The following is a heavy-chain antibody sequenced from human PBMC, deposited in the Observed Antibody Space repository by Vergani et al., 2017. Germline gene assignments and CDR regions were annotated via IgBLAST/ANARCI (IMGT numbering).Heavy chain of an antibody. CDR2: IIPILGIA. D-gene: IGHD2-15*01. J-gene: IGHJ5*02. V-gene: IGHV1-69*08. CDR3: ARDRNDCSGGSCYSHRWFYP. CDR1: GGTFSSYT. Sequence: QVQLVQSGAEVKKPGSSVKVSCKASGGTFSSYTISWVRQAPGQGLEWMGRIIPILGIANYAQKFQGRVTITADKSTSTAYMELSSLRSEDTAVYYCARDRNDCSGGSCYSHRWFYPWGQGTLVTVSS.